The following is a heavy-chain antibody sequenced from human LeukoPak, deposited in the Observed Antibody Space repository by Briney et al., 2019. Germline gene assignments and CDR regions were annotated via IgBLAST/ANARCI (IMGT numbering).Heavy chain of an antibody. V-gene: IGHV3-74*01. CDR1: GFTFSSYW. CDR2: INSDGSST. CDR3: ARSVWYYDFWSGPNQYYFDY. D-gene: IGHD3-3*01. J-gene: IGHJ4*02. Sequence: PGGSLRLSCAASGFTFSSYWMHWVRQAPGKGLVWVSRINSDGSSTSYADSVKGRFTISRDNAKNSLYLQMNSLRAEDTAVYYCARSVWYYDFWSGPNQYYFDYWGQGTLVTVSS.